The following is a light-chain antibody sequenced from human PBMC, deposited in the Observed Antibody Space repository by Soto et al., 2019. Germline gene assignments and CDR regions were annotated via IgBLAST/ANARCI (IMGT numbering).Light chain of an antibody. CDR1: QRISSW. CDR3: EQYNCYPWT. J-gene: IGKJ1*01. V-gene: IGKV1-5*01. Sequence: DIQMTQSPSTLSASVGDRVPITCRASQRISSWLAWYKQKPGKAPKLLIHAASSLESGVTSRFSGSGSGTEFTLTISSLQPDDFATYYCEQYNCYPWTFGQGTKVEIK. CDR2: AAS.